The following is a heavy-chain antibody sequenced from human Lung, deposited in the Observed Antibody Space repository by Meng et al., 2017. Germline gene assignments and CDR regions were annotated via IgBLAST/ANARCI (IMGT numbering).Heavy chain of an antibody. V-gene: IGHV1-18*01. CDR3: AILSHCTGGTCYPYDY. CDR1: GYTFTTYG. CDR2: ISPYNGYT. J-gene: IGHJ4*02. D-gene: IGHD2-15*01. Sequence: QVTLMQSGAEVKKPWASVKVSCQASGYTFTTYGISWVRQAPGQGLEWMGWISPYNGYTSSIQKFQGRVTMTTDTSTSTAYMELMSLGSDDTAVYYCAILSHCTGGTCYPYDYWGQGTLVTVSS.